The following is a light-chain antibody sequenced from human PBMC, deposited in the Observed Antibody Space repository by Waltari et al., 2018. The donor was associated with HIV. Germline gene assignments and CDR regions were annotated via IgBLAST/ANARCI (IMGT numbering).Light chain of an antibody. CDR3: SSFATSDTLL. CDR2: GNT. CDR1: SAALGLYNF. V-gene: IGLV2-14*01. Sequence: QSALTQPASVSGSPGQSIPISCTGTSAALGLYNFVSWYQKHPDKAPQLIIYGNTNRPSGVSYRFSGSKSDNTASLTISGLQAEDEADYYCSSFATSDTLLFGGGTKLTVL. J-gene: IGLJ2*01.